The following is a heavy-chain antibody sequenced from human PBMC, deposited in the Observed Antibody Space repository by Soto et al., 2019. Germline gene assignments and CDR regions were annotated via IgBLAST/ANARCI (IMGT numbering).Heavy chain of an antibody. CDR1: GFTFSGSW. CDR3: AIVAVVTRGIDY. J-gene: IGHJ4*02. D-gene: IGHD6-19*01. Sequence: EVELVESGGGLVQPGGSLRLSCVASGFTFSGSWMHWVRQAPGKGLVWVSRVNEWGTDSNYADFVKGRFTISRDNAKNTVYLQMNGLTAEDTAVYYCAIVAVVTRGIDYWGQGTLVTVSS. V-gene: IGHV3-74*01. CDR2: VNEWGTDS.